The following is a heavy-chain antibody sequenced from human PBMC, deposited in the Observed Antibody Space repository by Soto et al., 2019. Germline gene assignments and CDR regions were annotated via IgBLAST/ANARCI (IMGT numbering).Heavy chain of an antibody. D-gene: IGHD3-9*01. V-gene: IGHV2-5*02. Sequence: QITLKESGPTLVKPTQTLTLTCTFSGFSLNTTAVSVGWIRQPPGKALEWLALIYWDDDKRYSPSLKSRLNITKDKSKYQLVLTMPNMDPVDIATYFCSHVLGYFGGAICYHSVKHMDVWSEGTTVTVSS. J-gene: IGHJ6*03. CDR3: SHVLGYFGGAICYHSVKHMDV. CDR2: IYWDDDK. CDR1: GFSLNTTAVS.